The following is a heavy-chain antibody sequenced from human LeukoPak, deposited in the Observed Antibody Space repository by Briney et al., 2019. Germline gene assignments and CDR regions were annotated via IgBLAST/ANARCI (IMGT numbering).Heavy chain of an antibody. Sequence: PSETLSLTCTVSGGSISSYYWSWIRQPPGKGLEWIGYIYYSGSTNYNPSLKSRVTISVDTSKNQFSLKLSSVTAAGAAVYYCASRIAVAGTTGGFDYWGQGTLVTVSS. V-gene: IGHV4-59*01. D-gene: IGHD6-19*01. CDR2: IYYSGST. J-gene: IGHJ4*02. CDR3: ASRIAVAGTTGGFDY. CDR1: GGSISSYY.